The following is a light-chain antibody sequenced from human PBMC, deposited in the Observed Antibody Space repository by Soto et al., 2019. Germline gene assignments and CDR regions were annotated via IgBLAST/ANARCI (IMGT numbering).Light chain of an antibody. J-gene: IGKJ5*01. CDR1: QSVSSSY. Sequence: SVLTQSPGTLSLSPGERVTLSCRARQSVSSSYLAWYQQKPGQAPRLLIYGASTRATGIPATFSGSGSGTQFTLTISSLQSEDFAVYYCQQYNNWPAINFGQGTRLEIK. CDR3: QQYNNWPAIN. CDR2: GAS. V-gene: IGKV3D-15*01.